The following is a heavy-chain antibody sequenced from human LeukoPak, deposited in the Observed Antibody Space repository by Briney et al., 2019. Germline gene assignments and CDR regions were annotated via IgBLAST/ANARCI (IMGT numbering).Heavy chain of an antibody. D-gene: IGHD1-26*01. Sequence: KPSETLSLTCTVSGVSISNNYYYWAWIRQPPGKGLEMIGYVHYTGSTFYNSSLKSRVTIPADTSQNQFSLSLTSVTTADTAVYYCATLGLLRGAGFNLATHFDFWGQGTLVTVSS. J-gene: IGHJ4*02. CDR2: VHYTGST. CDR3: ATLGLLRGAGFNLATHFDF. CDR1: GVSISNNYYY. V-gene: IGHV4-39*01.